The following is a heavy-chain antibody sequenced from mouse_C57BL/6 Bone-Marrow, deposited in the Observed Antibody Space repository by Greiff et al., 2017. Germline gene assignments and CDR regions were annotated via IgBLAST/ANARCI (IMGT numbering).Heavy chain of an antibody. D-gene: IGHD1-1*01. CDR3: ARRDYYGSSPYAMDY. CDR2: IYPGGGYT. Sequence: VQLQQSGAELVRPGTSVKMSCKASGYTFTNYWIGWAKQRPGHGLEWIGDIYPGGGYTNYNEKFKGKATLTADKSSSTAYMQFSSLTSEDSAIYYCARRDYYGSSPYAMDYWGQGTSVTVSS. V-gene: IGHV1-63*01. J-gene: IGHJ4*01. CDR1: GYTFTNYW.